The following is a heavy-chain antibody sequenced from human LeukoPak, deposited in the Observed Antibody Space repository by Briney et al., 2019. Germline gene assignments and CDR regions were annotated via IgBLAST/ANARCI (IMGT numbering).Heavy chain of an antibody. CDR1: GYTFTSYF. CDR2: IHPSGGSA. V-gene: IGHV1-46*01. Sequence: GAAVKVSCTASGYTFTSYFMHWVRQAPGQGLEWMGIIHPSGGSASYAQNFQGRVTMTRDTSTSTVYMELSSLRSEETAVYYCARDASCSGGNCYAWFDPWGQGTLVTVSS. J-gene: IGHJ5*02. D-gene: IGHD2-15*01. CDR3: ARDASCSGGNCYAWFDP.